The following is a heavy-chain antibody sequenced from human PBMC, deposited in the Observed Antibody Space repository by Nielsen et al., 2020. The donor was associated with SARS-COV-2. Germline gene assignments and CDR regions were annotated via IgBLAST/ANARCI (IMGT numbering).Heavy chain of an antibody. Sequence: GGSLRLSCEASEFNFDIYGMHWVRQAPGKGLEWVALIWYDGSNQYYGDSVKGRFTISRDNSKNTLYLQMNSLRAEDTAVYYCARDLPHDYDDDYWGQGTLVTVSS. J-gene: IGHJ4*02. CDR3: ARDLPHDYDDDY. CDR2: IWYDGSNQ. D-gene: IGHD4-17*01. V-gene: IGHV3-33*01. CDR1: EFNFDIYG.